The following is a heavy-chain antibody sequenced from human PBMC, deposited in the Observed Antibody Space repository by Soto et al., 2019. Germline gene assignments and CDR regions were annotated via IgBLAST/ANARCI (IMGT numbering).Heavy chain of an antibody. CDR1: GGTFSSYA. CDR3: AREVELMRAFDI. D-gene: IGHD1-7*01. CDR2: IIPIFGTA. V-gene: IGHV1-69*13. Sequence: SVKVSCKASGGTFSSYASSWVRQAPGQGLEWMGGIIPIFGTANYAQKFQGRVTITADESTSTAYVELSSLRSEDTAVYYCAREVELMRAFDISGQGTMLTVSS. J-gene: IGHJ3*02.